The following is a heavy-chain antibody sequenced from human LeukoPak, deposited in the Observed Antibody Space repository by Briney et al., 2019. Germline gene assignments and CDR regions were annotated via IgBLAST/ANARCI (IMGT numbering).Heavy chain of an antibody. J-gene: IGHJ5*02. Sequence: PSETLSLTCTVSGGSISSGGYYWSWIRQPPGKGLEWIGYIYHSGSTYYNPSLKSRVTISVDRSKNQFPLKLSSVTAADTAVYYCARGGYCSSTSCDRMNWFDPWGQGTLVTVSS. CDR2: IYHSGST. D-gene: IGHD2-2*02. CDR3: ARGGYCSSTSCDRMNWFDP. CDR1: GGSISSGGYY. V-gene: IGHV4-30-2*01.